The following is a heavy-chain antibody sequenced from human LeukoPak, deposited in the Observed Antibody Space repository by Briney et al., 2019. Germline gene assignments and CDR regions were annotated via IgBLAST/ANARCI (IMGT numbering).Heavy chain of an antibody. J-gene: IGHJ4*02. V-gene: IGHV3-74*01. Sequence: GGSLRLSCAASGLTFSSDWMHWVRQVPWKGLVWVSRINSDASTINYADSVKGRFTISRDNAKNTLYLQMNNLRAEDTAVYYCAREDCTIGAVCSSLLDHWGRGTLVTVSS. CDR3: AREDCTIGAVCSSLLDH. CDR1: GLTFSSDW. D-gene: IGHD2-8*01. CDR2: INSDASTI.